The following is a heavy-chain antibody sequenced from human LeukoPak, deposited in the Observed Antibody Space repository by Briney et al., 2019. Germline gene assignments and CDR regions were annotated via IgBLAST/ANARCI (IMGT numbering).Heavy chain of an antibody. D-gene: IGHD3-3*01. CDR1: GGSISSGSYY. CDR3: ARDKTYYDFWSGYPDDAFDI. J-gene: IGHJ3*02. CDR2: IYTSGST. Sequence: PSETLSLTCTVSGGSISSGSYYWRWIRQPAGKGLEWIGRIYTSGSTNYNPSLKSRVTISVDTSKNQFSLKLSSVTAADTAVYYCARDKTYYDFWSGYPDDAFDIWGQGTMVTVSS. V-gene: IGHV4-61*02.